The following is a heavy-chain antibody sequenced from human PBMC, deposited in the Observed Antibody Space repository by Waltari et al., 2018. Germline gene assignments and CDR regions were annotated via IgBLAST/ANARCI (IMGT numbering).Heavy chain of an antibody. Sequence: EVQLVQSGAEVKKPGATVKISCKASGYTFTDYYMHWVQQPPGHGLEWMGRVDPEDGETIYEGKFKGRVTIAADTSTDTAYMELSRLRSEDTAVYYCATDLGVGGDVWGKGTTVTVSS. CDR2: VDPEDGET. CDR1: GYTFTDYY. V-gene: IGHV1-69-2*01. D-gene: IGHD3-16*01. J-gene: IGHJ6*04. CDR3: ATDLGVGGDV.